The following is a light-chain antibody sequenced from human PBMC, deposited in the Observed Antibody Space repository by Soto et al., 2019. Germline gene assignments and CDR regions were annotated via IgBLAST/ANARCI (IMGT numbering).Light chain of an antibody. CDR1: SSDVGGYNY. Sequence: QSVLTQPASVSGSPGPSITISCTGTSSDVGGYNYVSWYQQHPGKAPKLMIYEVSNRPSGVSNRFSGSKSGNTASLTISGLQAEDEDDYYCSSYTSSSTLDVVFGGGTKVTVL. J-gene: IGLJ2*01. V-gene: IGLV2-14*01. CDR3: SSYTSSSTLDVV. CDR2: EVS.